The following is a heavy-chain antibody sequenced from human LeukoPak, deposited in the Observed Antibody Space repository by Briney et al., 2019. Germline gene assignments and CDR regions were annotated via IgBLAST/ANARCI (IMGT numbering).Heavy chain of an antibody. CDR2: ISAYNGNT. V-gene: IGHV1-18*01. CDR3: ARDGDTYYDILTGYPTFDY. CDR1: GYTFTSYG. Sequence: ASVKVSRKASGYTFTSYGISWVRQAPGQGLEWMGWISAYNGNTNYAQKLQGRVTMTTDTSTSTAYMELRSLRSEDTAVYYCARDGDTYYDILTGYPTFDYWGQGTLVTVSS. D-gene: IGHD3-9*01. J-gene: IGHJ4*02.